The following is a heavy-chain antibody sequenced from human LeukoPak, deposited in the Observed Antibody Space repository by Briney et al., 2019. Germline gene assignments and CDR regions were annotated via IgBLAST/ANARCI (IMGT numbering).Heavy chain of an antibody. J-gene: IGHJ5*02. D-gene: IGHD3-10*01. CDR3: ARGGGSGRGNWFDP. Sequence: GSLRLSCSASGFTFTNYAMHWVRQPPGKGLEWIGYIYYSGSTNYNPSLKSRVTISVDTSNNQFSLKLSSVTAADTSLYYCARGGGSGRGNWFDPWGQGTLVTVSS. CDR1: GFTFTNYA. CDR2: IYYSGST. V-gene: IGHV4-59*01.